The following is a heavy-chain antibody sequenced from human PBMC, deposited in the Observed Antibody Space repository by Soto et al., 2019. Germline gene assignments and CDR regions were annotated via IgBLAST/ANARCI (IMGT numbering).Heavy chain of an antibody. CDR3: ATPKAAYCSGGSCPNYYFDY. J-gene: IGHJ4*02. V-gene: IGHV3-23*01. CDR2: ISGSGGST. D-gene: IGHD2-15*01. CDR1: GFTFSSYA. Sequence: GGSLRLSCAASGFTFSSYAMSWVRQAPGKGLEWVSAISGSGGSTYYADSVKGRFTISRDNSKNTLYLQMNSLRAEDTAVYYCATPKAAYCSGGSCPNYYFDYWGQGTLVTVSS.